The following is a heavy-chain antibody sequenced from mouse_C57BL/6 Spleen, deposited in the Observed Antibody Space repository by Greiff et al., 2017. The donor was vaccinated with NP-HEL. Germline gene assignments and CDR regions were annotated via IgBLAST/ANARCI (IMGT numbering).Heavy chain of an antibody. J-gene: IGHJ2*01. V-gene: IGHV1-62-2*01. CDR1: GYTFTEYT. CDR2: FYPGSGSI. D-gene: IGHD1-1*01. Sequence: QVQLQQSGAELVKPGASVKLSCKASGYTFTEYTIHWVKQRSGQGLEWIGWFYPGSGSIKYNEKFKDKATLTADKSSSTVYMELSRLTSEDSAVYFCARHEDKVYYGSSYVGYYFDYWGQGTTLTVSS. CDR3: ARHEDKVYYGSSYVGYYFDY.